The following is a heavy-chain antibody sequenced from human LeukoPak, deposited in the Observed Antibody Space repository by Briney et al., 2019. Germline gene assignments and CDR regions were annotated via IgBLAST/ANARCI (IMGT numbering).Heavy chain of an antibody. V-gene: IGHV3-33*01. CDR3: ARDRGAADYYYYYYMDV. D-gene: IGHD6-25*01. CDR1: GFTFSSYG. Sequence: QPGRSLRLSCAASGFTFSSYGMHWVRQAPGKGLEWVAVIWYDGSNKYYADSVKGRFTISRDNSKNTLYLQMNSLRAEDTAVYYCARDRGAADYYYYYYMDVWGKGTTVTVSS. J-gene: IGHJ6*03. CDR2: IWYDGSNK.